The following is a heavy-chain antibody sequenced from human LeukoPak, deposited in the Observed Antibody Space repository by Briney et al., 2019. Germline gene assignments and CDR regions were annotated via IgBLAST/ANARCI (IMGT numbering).Heavy chain of an antibody. D-gene: IGHD6-13*01. CDR2: MNPNSGNT. Sequence: ASVKVSCKASGYTFTSFDINWVRQATGQGLEWMEWMNPNSGNTGYAQKFQGRVTMTRNTSISTAYMELSSLRSEDTAVYYCARRHRQAAAGGGFDYWGQGTLVTVSS. V-gene: IGHV1-8*01. J-gene: IGHJ4*02. CDR3: ARRHRQAAAGGGFDY. CDR1: GYTFTSFD.